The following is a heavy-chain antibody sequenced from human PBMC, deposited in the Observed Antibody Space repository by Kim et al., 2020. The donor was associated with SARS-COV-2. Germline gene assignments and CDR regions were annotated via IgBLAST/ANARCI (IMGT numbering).Heavy chain of an antibody. V-gene: IGHV3-33*06. Sequence: GGSLRLSCAASGFTFSSYGMHWVRQAPGKGLEWVAVIWYDGSNKYYADSVKGRFTISRDNSKNTLYLQMNSLRAEDTAVYYCAKDSQGSAGGDLDYWGQGTLVTVSS. J-gene: IGHJ4*02. CDR1: GFTFSSYG. D-gene: IGHD3-16*01. CDR2: IWYDGSNK. CDR3: AKDSQGSAGGDLDY.